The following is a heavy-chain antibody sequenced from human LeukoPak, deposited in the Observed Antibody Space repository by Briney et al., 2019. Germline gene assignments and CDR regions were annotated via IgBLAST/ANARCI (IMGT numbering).Heavy chain of an antibody. D-gene: IGHD6-6*01. J-gene: IGHJ5*02. Sequence: SGTLSLTCAVYGGSFSGYYWSWIRQPPGKGLEWIGEINHSGSTNYNPSLKSRVTISVDTSKNQFSLKLSSVTAADTAVYYCARGWIGAIAARWWFDPWGQGTLVTVSS. V-gene: IGHV4-34*01. CDR2: INHSGST. CDR3: ARGWIGAIAARWWFDP. CDR1: GGSFSGYY.